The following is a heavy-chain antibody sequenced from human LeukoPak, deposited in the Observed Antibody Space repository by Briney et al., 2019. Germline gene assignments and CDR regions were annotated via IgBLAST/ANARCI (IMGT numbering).Heavy chain of an antibody. CDR2: ISWNSGSI. Sequence: GRSLRLSCAASGFTFDDYAMHWVRQAPGKGLEWVSGISWNSGSIGYADSVKGRFTISRDNAKNSLYLQMNSLRAEDTALYYCAKEYMVRGVSDAFDIWGQGTMVTVSS. V-gene: IGHV3-9*01. CDR3: AKEYMVRGVSDAFDI. D-gene: IGHD3-10*01. CDR1: GFTFDDYA. J-gene: IGHJ3*02.